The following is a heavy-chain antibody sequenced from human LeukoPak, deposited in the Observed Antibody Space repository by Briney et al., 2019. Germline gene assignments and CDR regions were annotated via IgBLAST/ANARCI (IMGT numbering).Heavy chain of an antibody. CDR3: ARGSSSWYFDRSRLSDY. CDR1: GYTFTSYD. V-gene: IGHV1-8*01. J-gene: IGHJ4*02. CDR2: MNPNSGNT. Sequence: ASVKVSCKASGYTFTSYDINWVRQATGQGLEWMGWMNPNSGNTGYAQKFQGRVTMTRNTSISTAYMELSSLRSEDTAVYYCARGSSSWYFDRSRLSDYWGQGTLVTGSS. D-gene: IGHD6-13*01.